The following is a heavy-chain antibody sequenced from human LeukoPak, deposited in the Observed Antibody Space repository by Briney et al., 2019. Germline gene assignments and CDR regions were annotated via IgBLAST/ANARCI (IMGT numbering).Heavy chain of an antibody. CDR2: IYYSGST. CDR1: GYSISSGYY. V-gene: IGHV4-61*01. CDR3: ARVGGYSSSWYPWFDP. Sequence: SETLSLTCTVSGYSISSGYYWGWIRQPPGKGLEWIGYIYYSGSTNYNPSLKSRVTISVDTSKNQFSLKLSSVTAADTAVYYCARVGGYSSSWYPWFDPWGQGTLVTVSS. J-gene: IGHJ5*02. D-gene: IGHD6-13*01.